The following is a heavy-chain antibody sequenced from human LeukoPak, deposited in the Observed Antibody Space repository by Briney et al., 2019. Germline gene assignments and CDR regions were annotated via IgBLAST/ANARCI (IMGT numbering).Heavy chain of an antibody. D-gene: IGHD6-13*01. V-gene: IGHV3-30*02. J-gene: IGHJ4*02. CDR1: GFTFSSYG. CDR2: IRYDGSNK. CDR3: AKVGHYSSSWDFDY. Sequence: GGSLRLSCAASGFTFSSYGMHWVRQAPGKGLEWVAFIRYDGSNKYYADSVKGRFTTSRDNSKNSLYLQMNSLRAEDTAVYYCAKVGHYSSSWDFDYWGQGTLVTVSS.